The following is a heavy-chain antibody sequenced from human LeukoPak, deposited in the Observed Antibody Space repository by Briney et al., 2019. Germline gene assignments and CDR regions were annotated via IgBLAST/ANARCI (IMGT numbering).Heavy chain of an antibody. J-gene: IGHJ4*02. CDR2: ISWNSGSI. Sequence: PGGSLRLSCAASGFTIGPYAMYWVRHAPGRGLEWVSGISWNSGSIGYADSVKGRFTISRDNAKNSLYLQMNSLRAEDTALYYCAKDMRSSTSYLLDYWGQGTLVTVSS. CDR3: AKDMRSSTSYLLDY. CDR1: GFTIGPYA. D-gene: IGHD2-2*01. V-gene: IGHV3-9*01.